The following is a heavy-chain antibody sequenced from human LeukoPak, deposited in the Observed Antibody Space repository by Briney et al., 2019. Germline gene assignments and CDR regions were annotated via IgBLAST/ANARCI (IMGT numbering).Heavy chain of an antibody. D-gene: IGHD4-17*01. CDR3: ARELDYGTFGAFDI. J-gene: IGHJ3*02. CDR1: GYTFSSYA. Sequence: PGGSLRLSCADSGYTFSSYAMHWVRQAPGKGLEWVEVISYDGSNKYYTDSVKGRFTISRDNSKNTLYLQMNSLRAEDTAVYYCARELDYGTFGAFDIWGQGTMVTVSS. V-gene: IGHV3-30*14. CDR2: ISYDGSNK.